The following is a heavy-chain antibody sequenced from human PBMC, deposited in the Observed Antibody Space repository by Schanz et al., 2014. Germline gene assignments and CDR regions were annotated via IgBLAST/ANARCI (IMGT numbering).Heavy chain of an antibody. D-gene: IGHD3-22*01. J-gene: IGHJ4*02. CDR3: AKDAAYYDSVIFPDH. CDR1: GFTFSGYA. CDR2: ISSTSSYI. Sequence: EVQVLESGEGLVEAGGSLRLSCAASGFTFSGYAMNWVRQAPGKGLEWVSSISSTSSYIFYADSVKGRFTISRDNAKNSLYLQMNSLRAEDTAIYFCAKDAAYYDSVIFPDHWGQGTLVTVSS. V-gene: IGHV3-21*04.